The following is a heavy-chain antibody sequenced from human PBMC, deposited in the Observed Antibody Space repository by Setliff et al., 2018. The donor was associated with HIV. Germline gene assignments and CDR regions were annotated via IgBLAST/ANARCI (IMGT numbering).Heavy chain of an antibody. D-gene: IGHD5-12*01. J-gene: IGHJ4*02. V-gene: IGHV4-61*02. Sequence: SETLSLTCTVSGGSISSGSYYWSWIRQPAGKGLEWIGRIYTSGSTNYNPSLKSRVTISVDRSKNQFSLKLRSVTAADTAVYYCVRDWEMATILWGQGTLVTVSS. CDR3: VRDWEMATIL. CDR1: GGSISSGSYY. CDR2: IYTSGST.